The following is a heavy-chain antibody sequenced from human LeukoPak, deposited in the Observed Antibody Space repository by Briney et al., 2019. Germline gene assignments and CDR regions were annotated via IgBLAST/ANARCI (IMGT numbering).Heavy chain of an antibody. Sequence: SETLSLTCAVSSGSISSGGYSWSWIRQPPGTGLEWIGYIYHSGSTYYNPSLKSRVTISVDRSKNQFSLKLSSVTAADTAVYYCARADYYGSGATVDYWGQGTLVTVSS. CDR2: IYHSGST. CDR3: ARADYYGSGATVDY. V-gene: IGHV4-30-2*01. D-gene: IGHD3-10*01. CDR1: SGSISSGGYS. J-gene: IGHJ4*02.